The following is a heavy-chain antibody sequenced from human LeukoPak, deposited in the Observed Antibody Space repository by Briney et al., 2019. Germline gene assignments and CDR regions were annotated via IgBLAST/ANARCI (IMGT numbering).Heavy chain of an antibody. CDR3: ARDLLGGGYSGNYPSLGY. D-gene: IGHD1-26*01. CDR1: GFTFSSYE. J-gene: IGHJ4*02. CDR2: ISSSGSTI. V-gene: IGHV3-48*03. Sequence: GGSLRLSCAASGFTFSSYEMNWVRQAPGKGLEWVSYISSSGSTIYYADSVKGRFTISRDNAKNSLYLQKNSLRAEDTAVYYCARDLLGGGYSGNYPSLGYWGQGTLVTVSS.